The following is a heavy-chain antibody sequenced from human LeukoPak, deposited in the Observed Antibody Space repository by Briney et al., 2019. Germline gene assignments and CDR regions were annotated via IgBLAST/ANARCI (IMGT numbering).Heavy chain of an antibody. CDR2: LTGSVDST. CDR1: GLTFDDFA. Sequence: PGGSLRLSCAASGLTFDDFAMSWVRQAPGKGLEWVSALTGSVDSTYYADSVKGRFTVSRDNSKNTLYLRMNSLRAEDTAVYYCAKQVGSTWWYHYMDVWGKGTTVTVSS. D-gene: IGHD2-2*01. CDR3: AKQVGSTWWYHYMDV. V-gene: IGHV3-23*01. J-gene: IGHJ6*03.